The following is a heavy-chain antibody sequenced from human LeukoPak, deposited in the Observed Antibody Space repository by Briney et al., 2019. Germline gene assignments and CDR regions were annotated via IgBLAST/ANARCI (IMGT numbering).Heavy chain of an antibody. J-gene: IGHJ5*02. D-gene: IGHD4-23*01. V-gene: IGHV3-48*04. CDR3: ARNSGTFDP. CDR2: ISSSSSTI. Sequence: GGSLRLSCAASGFTFSSYSMNWVRQAPGKGLEWVSYISSSSSTIYYADSVKGRFTISRDNAKNSLYLQMNSLRAEDTAVYYCARNSGTFDPWGQGTLVTVSS. CDR1: GFTFSSYS.